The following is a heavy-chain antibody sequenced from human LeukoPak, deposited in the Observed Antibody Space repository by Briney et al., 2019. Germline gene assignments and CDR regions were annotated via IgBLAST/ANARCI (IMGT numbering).Heavy chain of an antibody. CDR3: ARDGHAYGHGSPHY. CDR1: GFTVSSNY. Sequence: GGSLRLSCAAPGFTVSSNYMSWVRQAPGKGPEWVSVIYSDGSTYYADSVKGRFTISRDNVKNSYLQLNSLRAEDTAVYYCARDGHAYGHGSPHYWGQGTLVTVSS. V-gene: IGHV3-53*01. J-gene: IGHJ4*02. CDR2: IYSDGST. D-gene: IGHD3-10*01.